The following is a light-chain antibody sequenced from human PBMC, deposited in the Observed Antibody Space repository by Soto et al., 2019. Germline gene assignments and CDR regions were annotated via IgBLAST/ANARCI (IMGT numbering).Light chain of an antibody. V-gene: IGKV1-27*01. CDR3: QKYNSPPMT. CDR2: AAS. J-gene: IGKJ1*01. Sequence: DIQMTQSPSSQSASVGDRVTITCRASQGISNYLAWYQQKPGKVPKLLIYAASTLQPGVPSRFSGSGSGTDFTLTISGLQPEDVATYYCQKYNSPPMTFGQGTKVEIK. CDR1: QGISNY.